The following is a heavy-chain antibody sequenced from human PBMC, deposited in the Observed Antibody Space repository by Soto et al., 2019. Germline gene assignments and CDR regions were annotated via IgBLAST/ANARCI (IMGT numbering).Heavy chain of an antibody. D-gene: IGHD2-2*01. CDR1: GGSVSSSSYY. CDR3: ARHAXGSSTSRAGYYYYGMDV. Sequence: SETLSLTCTVSGGSVSSSSYYWGWIRQPPGKGLEWIGSIYYSGSTYYNPSLKSRVTISVDTSKNQFSLKLSSVTAADTAVYYCARHAXGSSTSRAGYYYYGMDVWGQGTTVTVSS. J-gene: IGHJ6*02. V-gene: IGHV4-39*01. CDR2: IYYSGST.